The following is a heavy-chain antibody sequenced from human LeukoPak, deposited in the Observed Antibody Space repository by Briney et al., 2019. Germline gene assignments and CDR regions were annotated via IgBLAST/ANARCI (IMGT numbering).Heavy chain of an antibody. CDR3: ARGPWGRGVPQAFDY. CDR2: INHSGST. V-gene: IGHV4-34*01. D-gene: IGHD3-10*01. Sequence: SETLSLTCAVYGGSFSGYYWSWIRQPRGKGLEWIGEINHSGSTNYNPSLKSRVTISVDTSKNQFSLKLSSVTAADTAVYYCARGPWGRGVPQAFDYWGQGTLVTVSS. J-gene: IGHJ4*02. CDR1: GGSFSGYY.